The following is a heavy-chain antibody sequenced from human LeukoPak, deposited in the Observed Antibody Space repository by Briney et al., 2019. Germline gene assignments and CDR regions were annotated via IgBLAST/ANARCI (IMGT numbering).Heavy chain of an antibody. CDR3: AKVQAIFGVDFFDY. D-gene: IGHD3-3*01. V-gene: IGHV3-23*01. J-gene: IGHJ4*02. CDR2: ISGSGGST. Sequence: PGGSLRLSCAASGFTFSSYAMSWVRQAPGRGLEWVSAISGSGGSTYYADSVKGRFIISRDNSKNTLYLQMNSLRAEDTAVYYCAKVQAIFGVDFFDYWGQGTLVTVSS. CDR1: GFTFSSYA.